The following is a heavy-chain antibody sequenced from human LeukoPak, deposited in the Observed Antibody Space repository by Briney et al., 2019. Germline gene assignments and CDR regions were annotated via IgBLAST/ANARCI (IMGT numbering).Heavy chain of an antibody. CDR2: IYSGGPT. J-gene: IGHJ4*02. Sequence: GGSLRLSCAASGFPVGRSYMTWVRQAPGKGLDWVSTIYSGGPTYYADSVKGLFTISRDNSKNTLYLLMNSLRIEDTAVYYCARSPSLYYFENWGQGTLVTVSS. CDR1: GFPVGRSY. CDR3: ARSPSLYYFEN. V-gene: IGHV3-66*02.